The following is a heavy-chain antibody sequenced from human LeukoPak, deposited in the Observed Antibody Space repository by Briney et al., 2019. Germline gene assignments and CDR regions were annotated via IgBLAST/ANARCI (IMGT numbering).Heavy chain of an antibody. CDR2: ISGSGGST. CDR3: AKVSSCQLLYVPPWFDP. CDR1: GFTFSSYA. V-gene: IGHV3-23*01. D-gene: IGHD2-2*02. J-gene: IGHJ5*02. Sequence: PGGSLRLSCAASGFTFSSYAMSWVRQAPGKGLEWVSAISGSGGSTYYADSVKGRFTISRDNSKNTLYLQMNSLRAEDTAVYYCAKVSSCQLLYVPPWFDPWGQGTLVTVSS.